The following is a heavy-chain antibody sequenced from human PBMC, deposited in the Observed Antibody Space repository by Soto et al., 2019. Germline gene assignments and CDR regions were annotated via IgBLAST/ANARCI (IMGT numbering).Heavy chain of an antibody. D-gene: IGHD2-2*01. CDR2: IYPGDSDT. V-gene: IGHV5-51*01. CDR1: GYSFTSYW. Sequence: PGESLKISCKGSGYSFTSYWIGWVRQMPGKGLEWMGIIYPGDSDTRYSPSFQGQVTISADKSISTAYLQWSSLKASDTAMYYCARHYCSSTSCYEFDYWGQGTLVTVSS. J-gene: IGHJ4*02. CDR3: ARHYCSSTSCYEFDY.